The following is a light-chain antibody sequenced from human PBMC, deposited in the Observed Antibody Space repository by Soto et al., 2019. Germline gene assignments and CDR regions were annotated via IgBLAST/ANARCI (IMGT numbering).Light chain of an antibody. V-gene: IGKV3-15*01. CDR3: QQYNNWPPIT. CDR2: GAS. Sequence: EIVMAQAPAPLSVSPGERATLSCQASQNVSSNLAWYQQKPGQAPRLLIYGASTRATGIPARFSGSGSGTEFALTISSLQSEDFAVYYCQQYNNWPPITFGQGTRLEIK. J-gene: IGKJ5*01. CDR1: QNVSSN.